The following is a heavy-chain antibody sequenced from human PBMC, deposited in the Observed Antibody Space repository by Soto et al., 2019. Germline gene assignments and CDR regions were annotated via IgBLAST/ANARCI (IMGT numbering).Heavy chain of an antibody. CDR1: GGSISSYY. D-gene: IGHD6-13*01. J-gene: IGHJ4*02. V-gene: IGHV4-59*01. Sequence: PSETLSLTCTVSGGSISSYYWSWIRQPPGKGLEWIGYIYYSGSTNYNPSLKSRVTISVDTSKNQFSLKLSSVTAADTAVYYCARTAAGTGFDYWGQGTPVTVS. CDR2: IYYSGST. CDR3: ARTAAGTGFDY.